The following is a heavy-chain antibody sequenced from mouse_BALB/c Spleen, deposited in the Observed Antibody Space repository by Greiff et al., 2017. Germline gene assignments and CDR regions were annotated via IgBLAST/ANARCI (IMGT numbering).Heavy chain of an antibody. Sequence: VQLQQSGAELARPGASVKMSCKASGYTFTNYTMHWVKQRPGQGLVWIGYINPSSGYTNYNQKFKDKATLTADKSSSTAYMQLSSLTSEDSAVYDCASAYYGNYWAYAMDYWGQGTSVTVSS. V-gene: IGHV1-4*01. J-gene: IGHJ4*01. CDR3: ASAYYGNYWAYAMDY. D-gene: IGHD2-10*01. CDR1: GYTFTNYT. CDR2: INPSSGYT.